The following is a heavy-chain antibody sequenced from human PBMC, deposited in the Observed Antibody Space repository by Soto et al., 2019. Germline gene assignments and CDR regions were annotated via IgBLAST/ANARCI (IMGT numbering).Heavy chain of an antibody. Sequence: GGSLRLSCEASGFNFRSYAMHWVRQAPGKGLEWVAVLSYDGADKYYADSVKGRFTVSRDNSKNTLSLQMNNLIAADTAVYYCAKSPGGVATTDPIEYWGQGTRVTVSS. D-gene: IGHD5-12*01. CDR2: LSYDGADK. V-gene: IGHV3-30-3*01. J-gene: IGHJ4*02. CDR1: GFNFRSYA. CDR3: AKSPGGVATTDPIEY.